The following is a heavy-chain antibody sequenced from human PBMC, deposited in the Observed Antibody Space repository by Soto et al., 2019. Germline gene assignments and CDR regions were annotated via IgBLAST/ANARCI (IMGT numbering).Heavy chain of an antibody. CDR1: GGTFSSYA. D-gene: IGHD3-10*01. CDR3: ARASFTMVRGVALYYYYGMDV. Sequence: QVQLVQSGAEVKKPGSSVKVSCKASGGTFSSYAISWVRQAPGQGLEWMGGIIPIFGTANYAQKFQGRVTITADESTSTAYMELSSLISEDTAVYYCARASFTMVRGVALYYYYGMDVWGQGTTVTVSS. CDR2: IIPIFGTA. J-gene: IGHJ6*02. V-gene: IGHV1-69*01.